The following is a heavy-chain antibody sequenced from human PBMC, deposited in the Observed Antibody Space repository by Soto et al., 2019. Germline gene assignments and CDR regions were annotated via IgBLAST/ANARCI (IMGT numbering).Heavy chain of an antibody. CDR3: ARRSILVVPAAMGYYYYYYMDV. CDR2: IYYSGST. CDR1: GGSISSYY. Sequence: PSETLSLTCTVSGGSISSYYWSWIRQPPGKGLEWIGYIYYSGSTNYNPSLKSRVTISVDTSKNQFSLKLSSVTAADTAVYYCARRSILVVPAAMGYYYYYYMDVWGKGTTVTVSS. D-gene: IGHD2-2*01. J-gene: IGHJ6*03. V-gene: IGHV4-59*12.